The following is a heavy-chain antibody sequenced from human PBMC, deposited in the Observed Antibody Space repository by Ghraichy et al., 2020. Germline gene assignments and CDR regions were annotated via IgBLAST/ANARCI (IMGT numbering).Heavy chain of an antibody. CDR1: GFTFTSSA. V-gene: IGHV1-58*01. Sequence: SVKVSCKASGFTFTSSAVQWVRQARGQRLEWIGWIVVGSGNTNYAQKFQERVTITRDMSTSTAYMELSILRSEDTAVYYCAAAESSTVTSNFDYWGQGTLVTVSS. CDR3: AAAESSTVTSNFDY. D-gene: IGHD4-17*01. J-gene: IGHJ4*02. CDR2: IVVGSGNT.